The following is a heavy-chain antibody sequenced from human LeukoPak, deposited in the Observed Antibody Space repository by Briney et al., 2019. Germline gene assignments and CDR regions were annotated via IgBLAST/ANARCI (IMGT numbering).Heavy chain of an antibody. CDR2: ISSSSSAI. J-gene: IGHJ4*02. CDR3: ATQAGYYDSGFSDI. CDR1: GFTFSLYE. D-gene: IGHD3-16*01. V-gene: IGHV3-48*03. Sequence: GGPLRLSCAASGFTFSLYELNWARQAPGKGLEWVAYISSSSSAIYYEDSVKGRFTISRDNARNSLYLQMNSLRDEDTAVYYCATQAGYYDSGFSDIWGQGTLVTVSS.